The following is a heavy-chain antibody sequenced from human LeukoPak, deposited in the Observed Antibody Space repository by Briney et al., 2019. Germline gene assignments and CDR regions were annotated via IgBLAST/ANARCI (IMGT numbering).Heavy chain of an antibody. D-gene: IGHD3-10*02. CDR3: ARGPYVPFPNWYFDL. V-gene: IGHV1-2*02. Sequence: ASVKVSCKASGYTFTDYYFHWVRQAPGQGLEWMGWINLKIGGTNYAQKFQGRVTMTRDTSISTAYLELSRLRSDDTAVYYCARGPYVPFPNWYFDLWGRGTLVTVSS. CDR2: INLKIGGT. CDR1: GYTFTDYY. J-gene: IGHJ2*01.